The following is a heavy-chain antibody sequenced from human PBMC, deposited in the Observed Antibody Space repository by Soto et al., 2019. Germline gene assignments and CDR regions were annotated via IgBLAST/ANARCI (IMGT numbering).Heavy chain of an antibody. J-gene: IGHJ4*02. D-gene: IGHD6-13*01. CDR3: ARRGSSSYFDY. V-gene: IGHV3-23*01. CDR2: ISGSGGST. Sequence: EVQLLESGGGLVQPGGSLRLSCAASGFTFRSYAMRWVRQAPGKGLEWVSAISGSGGSTYNADSVKGRFTISRDNSKNTLYLQMNSLRAEDTAVYYCARRGSSSYFDYWGQGTLVTVSS. CDR1: GFTFRSYA.